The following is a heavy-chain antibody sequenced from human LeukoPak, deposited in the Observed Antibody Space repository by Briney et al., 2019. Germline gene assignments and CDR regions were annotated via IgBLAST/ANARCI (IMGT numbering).Heavy chain of an antibody. V-gene: IGHV5-10-1*01. CDR2: IDPSDSYT. CDR1: GYSFVTYW. Sequence: GESLKISCKGSGYSFVTYWINWVRQMPGKGLEWMGRIDPSDSYTNYSPSFQGHVTISADKSISTAYLQWSSLKASDTAMYYCAGTGYCSSTSCYSWFDPWGQGTLVTVSS. J-gene: IGHJ5*02. D-gene: IGHD2-2*01. CDR3: AGTGYCSSTSCYSWFDP.